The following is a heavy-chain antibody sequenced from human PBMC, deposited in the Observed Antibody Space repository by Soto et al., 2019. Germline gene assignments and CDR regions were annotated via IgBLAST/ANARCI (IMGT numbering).Heavy chain of an antibody. J-gene: IGHJ6*02. CDR3: AKDRYPRESGGYDLDL. V-gene: IGHV3-30*18. CDR1: GFTFSSFG. Sequence: GGSLRLSCAASGFTFSSFGMHWVRQAPGKGLEWVARISYDGSNKYYADSVQGRITISRDNSKNTLHLQMSSLRAEDTAVYYCAKDRYPRESGGYDLDLWGQGTTVTVSS. CDR2: ISYDGSNK. D-gene: IGHD3-16*01.